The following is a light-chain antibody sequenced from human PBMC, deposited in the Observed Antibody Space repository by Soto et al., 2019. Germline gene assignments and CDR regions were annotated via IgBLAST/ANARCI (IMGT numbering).Light chain of an antibody. J-gene: IGLJ2*01. CDR3: AAWDDSLNAVV. V-gene: IGLV1-44*01. Sequence: QSVLTQPPSASGTPGQRVPISCFGISSNIGRSTENWYQLPPGTAPKLLIYSNNQRPSGVPDRFSGSKSGTSASLAISGLQSEDEADYYCAAWDDSLNAVVFGGGTKVTVL. CDR2: SNN. CDR1: SSNIGRST.